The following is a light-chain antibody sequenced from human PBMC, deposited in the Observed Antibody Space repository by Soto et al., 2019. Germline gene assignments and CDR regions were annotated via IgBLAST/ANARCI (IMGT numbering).Light chain of an antibody. CDR2: DVN. V-gene: IGLV2-14*01. CDR3: SSFTNTYSYV. J-gene: IGLJ1*01. CDR1: SGDVGAHDF. Sequence: SVLTQPASVSGSPGQSITISCTGTSGDVGAHDFVSWYQHHPGKAPRLVIYDVNRRPAGASNRFSGSKSGSTASLTISTLQAEDEADYYCSSFTNTYSYVFGTGTKVTV.